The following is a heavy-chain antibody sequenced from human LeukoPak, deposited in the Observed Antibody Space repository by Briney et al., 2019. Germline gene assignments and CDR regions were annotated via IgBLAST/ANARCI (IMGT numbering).Heavy chain of an antibody. CDR2: IYYSGST. CDR3: ARDLTYCSGGSCYRDYRFDAFAI. V-gene: IGHV4-31*03. D-gene: IGHD2-15*01. J-gene: IGHJ3*02. CDR1: GGSISSGGYY. Sequence: SETLSLTCTVSGGSISSGGYYWSWIRQHPGKGLEWIGYIYYSGSTYYNPSLKSRVTISVDTSKNQFSLKLSSVTAADTAVYYCARDLTYCSGGSCYRDYRFDAFAIWGQGTMVTVSS.